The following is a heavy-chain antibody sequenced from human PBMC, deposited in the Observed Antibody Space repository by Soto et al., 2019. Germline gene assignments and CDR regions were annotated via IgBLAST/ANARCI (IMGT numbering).Heavy chain of an antibody. V-gene: IGHV4-31*03. CDR3: ARVVSGSYFDC. J-gene: IGHJ4*02. D-gene: IGHD1-26*01. Sequence: QVQLEESGPGLVKASQTLSLTCTVSGGPISTGGDFWSWIRQHPKKGLEWIGYIYYSGTTHYNASLKRRATVSVDTSKNQFSLKLTSVTAADTAVYYCARVVSGSYFDCWGQGTLVTVSS. CDR1: GGPISTGGDF. CDR2: IYYSGTT.